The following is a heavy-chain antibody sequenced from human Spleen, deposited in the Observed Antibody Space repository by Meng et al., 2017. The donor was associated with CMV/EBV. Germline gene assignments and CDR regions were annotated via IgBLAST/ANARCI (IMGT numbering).Heavy chain of an antibody. CDR3: ANDPFIFLPAAATLVDY. V-gene: IGHV3-23*01. D-gene: IGHD6-13*01. CDR2: ISSSGDST. Sequence: GESLKISCAASGFTFSNFAMSWVRQAPGKGLEWVSAISSSGDSTYYADSVKGRFTISRDNSKSTLYLQTNSLRAEDTAVYYCANDPFIFLPAAATLVDYWSQGTLVTVSS. J-gene: IGHJ4*02. CDR1: GFTFSNFA.